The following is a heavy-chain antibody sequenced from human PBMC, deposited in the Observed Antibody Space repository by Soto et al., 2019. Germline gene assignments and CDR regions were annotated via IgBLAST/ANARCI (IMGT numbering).Heavy chain of an antibody. CDR1: VFTFSDYA. Sequence: GGSLRLSCAASVFTFSDYALSWVRHSPGKGLQWISAISGSGGTRHYADSVKGRFTISRDNSRNMVFLQMSKLRAEDSALYYCAKPSSILGVVIKGAFDYWRPGTQVPVSS. D-gene: IGHD3-3*02. CDR3: AKPSSILGVVIKGAFDY. CDR2: ISGSGGTR. J-gene: IGHJ4*02. V-gene: IGHV3-23*01.